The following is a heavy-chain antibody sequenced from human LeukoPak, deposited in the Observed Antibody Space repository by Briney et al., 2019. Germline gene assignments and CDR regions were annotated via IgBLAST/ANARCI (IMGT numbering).Heavy chain of an antibody. V-gene: IGHV1-18*01. CDR1: GYTFTMYG. CDR2: ISPHNGNT. Sequence: GASVKVSCNASGYTFTMYGISRVRQAPGQGLQWLGWISPHNGNTKYAQDLQGRVSMTTDTSTSTAYLELRSLRSDDTAIYYCARDLNYVTLGYDILADVGYYFDYWGQGSLVTVSS. D-gene: IGHD3-9*01. J-gene: IGHJ4*02. CDR3: ARDLNYVTLGYDILADVGYYFDY.